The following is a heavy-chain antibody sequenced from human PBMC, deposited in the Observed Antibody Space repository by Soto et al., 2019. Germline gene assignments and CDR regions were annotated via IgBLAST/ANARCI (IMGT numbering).Heavy chain of an antibody. CDR1: GGSFSGYY. V-gene: IGHV4-34*01. CDR3: ARLRSYYYYGMDV. J-gene: IGHJ6*02. Sequence: SETLSLTCAVYGGSFSGYYWSWIRQPPGKGLEWIGEINHSGSTNYNPSLKSRVTISVDTSKNQFSLKLSSVTAADTAVYYCARLRSYYYYGMDVWGQGTTVT. D-gene: IGHD4-17*01. CDR2: INHSGST.